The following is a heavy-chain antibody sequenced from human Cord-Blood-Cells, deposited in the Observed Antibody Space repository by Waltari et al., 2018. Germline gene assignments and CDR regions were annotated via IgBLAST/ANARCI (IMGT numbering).Heavy chain of an antibody. D-gene: IGHD5-12*01. J-gene: IGHJ4*02. CDR1: GYTLTGYY. Sequence: QVQLVQPGAEVKKPWASVTVSCSASGYTLTGYYMHWVRQAPGQGLEWMGWINPNSGGTNYAQKLQGRVTMTRDTSISTAYMELSRLRSDDTAVYYCAREGDGYNYWGQGTLVTVSS. V-gene: IGHV1-2*02. CDR3: AREGDGYNY. CDR2: INPNSGGT.